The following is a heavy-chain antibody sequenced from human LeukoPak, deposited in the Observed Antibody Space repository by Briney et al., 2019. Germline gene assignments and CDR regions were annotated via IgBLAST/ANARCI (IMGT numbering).Heavy chain of an antibody. D-gene: IGHD3-3*01. J-gene: IGHJ4*02. CDR3: AKSVFGVVSVYFDY. V-gene: IGHV3-23*01. CDR1: GFTFSSYG. Sequence: PGGSLRLSCAASGFTFSSYGMHWVRQAPGKGLEWVSAISGSGGSTYYADSVKGRFTISRDNSKNTLYLQMNSLRAEDTAVYYCAKSVFGVVSVYFDYWGQGTLVTVSS. CDR2: ISGSGGST.